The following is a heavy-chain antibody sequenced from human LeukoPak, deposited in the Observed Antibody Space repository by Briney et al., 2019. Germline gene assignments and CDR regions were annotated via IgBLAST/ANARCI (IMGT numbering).Heavy chain of an antibody. Sequence: GGSLRLSCAASGFTFSNYAMSWVRQAPGKGLEWVSVIYSGGNTYYADSVKGRFTISRDNSKNTLYLQMNSLRAEDTAVYFCARTNSGNYFDYWGQGTLVTVSS. CDR3: ARTNSGNYFDY. CDR2: IYSGGNT. CDR1: GFTFSNYA. V-gene: IGHV3-53*01. D-gene: IGHD1-26*01. J-gene: IGHJ4*02.